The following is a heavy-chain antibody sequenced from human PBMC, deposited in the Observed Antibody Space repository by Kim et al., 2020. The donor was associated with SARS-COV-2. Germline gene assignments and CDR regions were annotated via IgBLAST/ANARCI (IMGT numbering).Heavy chain of an antibody. CDR1: GYTFTSYA. V-gene: IGHV7-4-1*02. D-gene: IGHD3-10*01. Sequence: ASVKVSCKASGYTFTSYAMNWVRQAPGQGLEWMGWINTNTGNPTYAQGFTGRFVFSLDTSVSTAYLQISSLKAEDTAVYYCARWGYYYGSGSYWGRGSVISYYMDIWGKGTTVTVSS. CDR3: ARWGYYYGSGSYWGRGSVISYYMDI. J-gene: IGHJ6*03. CDR2: INTNTGNP.